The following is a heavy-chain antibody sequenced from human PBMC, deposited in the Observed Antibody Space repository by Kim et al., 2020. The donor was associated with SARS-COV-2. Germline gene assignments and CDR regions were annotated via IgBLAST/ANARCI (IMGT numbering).Heavy chain of an antibody. Sequence: GGSLRLSCAASGFIFSDYWMSWVRQAPGKGLQWVANIKKDGSEKYYVDSVKGRFTISRDNAKNSLYLQMNSLRAEDTAVFYCARADNSGCHEGGYWCQGT. D-gene: IGHD5-12*01. CDR2: IKKDGSEK. CDR1: GFIFSDYW. CDR3: ARADNSGCHEGGY. J-gene: IGHJ4*02. V-gene: IGHV3-7*04.